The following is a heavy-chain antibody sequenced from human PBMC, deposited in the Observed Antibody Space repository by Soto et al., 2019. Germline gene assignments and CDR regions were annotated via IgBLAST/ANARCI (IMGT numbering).Heavy chain of an antibody. V-gene: IGHV4-39*01. CDR3: ARQRMYSSPDY. Sequence: QLQLQESGPGLVKPSETLSLTCTVSGGSISSSSYYWGWIRQPPGKGLEWIGSIYYSGSTYYNPSHKSRVTISVDTSKNQFSLKLSSVTAADTAVYYCARQRMYSSPDYWGQGTLVTVSS. D-gene: IGHD5-18*01. J-gene: IGHJ4*02. CDR1: GGSISSSSYY. CDR2: IYYSGST.